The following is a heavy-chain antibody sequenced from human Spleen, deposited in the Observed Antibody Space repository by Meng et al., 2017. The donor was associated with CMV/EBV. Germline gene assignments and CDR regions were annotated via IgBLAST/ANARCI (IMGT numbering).Heavy chain of an antibody. Sequence: GSLRLSCIVSGGSISSHFWSWIRQPPGKGLEWIGYIYYSGSTYYNLSLKSRVTISVDTSKNQLSLKLSSVTAADTAVYYCARGVVVVPAASGFDYYYYYGMDVWGQGTTVTVSS. D-gene: IGHD2-2*01. CDR2: IYYSGST. CDR1: GGSISSHF. CDR3: ARGVVVVPAASGFDYYYYYGMDV. J-gene: IGHJ6*02. V-gene: IGHV4-59*11.